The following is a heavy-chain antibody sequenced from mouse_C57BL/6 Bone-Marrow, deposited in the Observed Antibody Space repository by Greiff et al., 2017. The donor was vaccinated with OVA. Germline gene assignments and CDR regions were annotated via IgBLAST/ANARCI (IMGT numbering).Heavy chain of an antibody. J-gene: IGHJ4*01. Sequence: EVKLMESGGGLVQPGESLKLSCESNEYEFPSHDMSWVRKTPEKRLELVAAINSDGGSTYYPDTMERRFIISRDNTKKTLYLQMSSLRSEDTALYYCARHAHYDYDDYARDYWGQGTSVTVSS. CDR1: EYEFPSHD. D-gene: IGHD2-4*01. V-gene: IGHV5-2*01. CDR2: INSDGGST. CDR3: ARHAHYDYDDYARDY.